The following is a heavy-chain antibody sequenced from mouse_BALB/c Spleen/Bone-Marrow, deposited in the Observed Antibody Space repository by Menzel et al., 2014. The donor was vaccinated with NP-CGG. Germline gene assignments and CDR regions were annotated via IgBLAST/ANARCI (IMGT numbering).Heavy chain of an antibody. V-gene: IGHV1-14*01. CDR3: ARNYRYGGFAY. Sequence: VQLQQSGPELVKPGASVKMSCKASGYTFTSYVMHWVKQKPGQGLEWIGYINPYNDGTKYNEKFKGKATLTSDKSSSTAYMELSSLTSEDSAVYYCARNYRYGGFAYWGQGTLVTVSA. CDR1: GYTFTSYV. CDR2: INPYNDGT. J-gene: IGHJ3*01. D-gene: IGHD2-14*01.